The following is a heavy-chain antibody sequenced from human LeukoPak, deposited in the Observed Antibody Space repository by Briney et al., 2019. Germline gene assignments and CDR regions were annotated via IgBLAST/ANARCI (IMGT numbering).Heavy chain of an antibody. D-gene: IGHD3-10*01. CDR1: GFTFSSYS. CDR3: ARGAYGSGSYAVD. J-gene: IGHJ4*02. V-gene: IGHV3-21*01. CDR2: ISSSSSYI. Sequence: GESLKISCAASGFTFSSYSMNWVRQAPGKGLEWVSSISSSSSYIYYADSVKGRFTISRDNAKNSLYLQMNSLRAEDTDVYYCARGAYGSGSYAVDWGQGTLVTVSS.